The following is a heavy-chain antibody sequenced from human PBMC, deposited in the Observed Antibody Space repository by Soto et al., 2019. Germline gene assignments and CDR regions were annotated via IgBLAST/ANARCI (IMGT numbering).Heavy chain of an antibody. V-gene: IGHV4-34*01. CDR2: INHSGST. CDR3: ARGPEYSYGYSWYFDL. Sequence: QVQLQQWGAGLLKPSETLSLTCAVYGGSFSGYYWSWIRQPPGKGLEWIGEINHSGSTNYNPSLKSRVTISVDTSKNQFSLKLSSVPAADTAVYYCARGPEYSYGYSWYFDLWGRGTLVTVYS. CDR1: GGSFSGYY. J-gene: IGHJ2*01. D-gene: IGHD5-18*01.